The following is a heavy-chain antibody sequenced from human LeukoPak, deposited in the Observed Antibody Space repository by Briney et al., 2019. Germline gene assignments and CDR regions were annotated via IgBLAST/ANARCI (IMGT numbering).Heavy chain of an antibody. CDR2: ISSSGSTI. Sequence: GGSLRLSCAASGFTFSSYEMNWVRQAPGKGLEWVSYISSSGSTIYYADSVKGRFTISRDNAKNSLYLQMNSLRAEDTAVYYCARDLVDYGDYPAYYYYGMDVWGQGTTVTVSS. V-gene: IGHV3-48*03. CDR3: ARDLVDYGDYPAYYYYGMDV. CDR1: GFTFSSYE. J-gene: IGHJ6*02. D-gene: IGHD4-17*01.